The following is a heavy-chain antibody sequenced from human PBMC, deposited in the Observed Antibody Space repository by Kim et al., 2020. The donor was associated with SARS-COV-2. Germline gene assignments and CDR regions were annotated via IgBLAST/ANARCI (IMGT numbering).Heavy chain of an antibody. J-gene: IGHJ4*02. CDR2: IWYDGSNK. CDR3: AGSLGGSYSGFDY. V-gene: IGHV3-33*01. D-gene: IGHD3-10*01. CDR1: GFDFSSYG. Sequence: GGSLRLSCAASGFDFSSYGMHWVRQAPGKGLEWVAVIWYDGSNKYYGDSVKGRLTISRDNSKNTLYMEMNSLRVEDTAVYYCAGSLGGSYSGFDYWGQGTQVTVSS.